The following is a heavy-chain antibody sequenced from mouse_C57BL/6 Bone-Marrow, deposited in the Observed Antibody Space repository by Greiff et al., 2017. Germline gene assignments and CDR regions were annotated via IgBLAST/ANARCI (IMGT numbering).Heavy chain of an antibody. CDR2: IDPSDSYT. Sequence: QVQLQQPGAELVMPGASVKLSCKASGYTFTSYWMHWVKQRPGQGLEWIGEIDPSDSYTNYNQKFKGKSTLTVDKSSSTTYMQLSGLTSEDSAVYYCAREDYDGFDYWGQGTTLTVSS. D-gene: IGHD2-3*01. V-gene: IGHV1-69*01. J-gene: IGHJ2*01. CDR1: GYTFTSYW. CDR3: AREDYDGFDY.